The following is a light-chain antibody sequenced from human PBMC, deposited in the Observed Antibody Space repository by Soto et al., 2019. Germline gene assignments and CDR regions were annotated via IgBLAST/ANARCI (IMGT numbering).Light chain of an antibody. CDR2: AAS. Sequence: AIRLTQSTFSFSASTGARFSITCRATQDIGTYLAWYQQIPGKAPKLLIYAASSLQTGVPSRFSGSRSGTDFALTISSLQRDDFATYYCQQSDSCPRTFGQGTKVDIK. V-gene: IGKV1-8*01. CDR3: QQSDSCPRT. J-gene: IGKJ1*01. CDR1: QDIGTY.